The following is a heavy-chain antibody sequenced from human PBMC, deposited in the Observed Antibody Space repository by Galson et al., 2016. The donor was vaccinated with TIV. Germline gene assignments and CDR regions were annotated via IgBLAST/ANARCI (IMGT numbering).Heavy chain of an antibody. J-gene: IGHJ4*02. Sequence: QSGAEVKKPGASVKVSCKVSGSTLSDLSMHWVRQAPGKGLEWMGGFDPENDRAIYAQRFKGRVTMTDDTSTDTSSLELRRLRSDDTAVYFCSTARLGIFNYFDSWGQGTLVTVSS. V-gene: IGHV1-24*01. CDR2: FDPENDRA. CDR3: STARLGIFNYFDS. D-gene: IGHD3-9*01. CDR1: GSTLSDLS.